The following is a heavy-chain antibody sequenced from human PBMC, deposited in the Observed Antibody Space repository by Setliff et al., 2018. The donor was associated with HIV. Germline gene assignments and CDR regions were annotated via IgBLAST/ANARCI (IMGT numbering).Heavy chain of an antibody. D-gene: IGHD3-22*01. CDR1: GGSISNYY. CDR3: ARQVARFDYDTGGYYVSHFDY. CDR2: ISYTGTT. Sequence: SETLSLTCTVSGGSISNYYLSWIRQPPGKGLEWIGYISYTGTTKYNTSLKSRVTISVATPKNQFSVRLSSVSAAETAVYFCARQVARFDYDTGGYYVSHFDYWGQGTQVTVSS. J-gene: IGHJ4*02. V-gene: IGHV4-59*01.